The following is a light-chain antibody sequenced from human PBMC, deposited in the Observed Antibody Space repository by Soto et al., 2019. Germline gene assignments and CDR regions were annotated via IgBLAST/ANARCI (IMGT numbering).Light chain of an antibody. CDR3: CSYAGSSTHYV. CDR1: SSDVGSYNL. V-gene: IGLV2-23*02. CDR2: EVS. Sequence: QSALTQPASVSGFPGQSITISCTGTSSDVGSYNLVSWYQQHPGKAPKLMIYEVSKRPSGVSNRFSGSKSGNTASLTISGLQAEDEADYYCCSYAGSSTHYVFGTGTKVTVL. J-gene: IGLJ1*01.